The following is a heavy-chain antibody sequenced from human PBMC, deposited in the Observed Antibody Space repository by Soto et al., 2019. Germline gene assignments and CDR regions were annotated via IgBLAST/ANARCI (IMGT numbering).Heavy chain of an antibody. D-gene: IGHD6-13*01. CDR2: INPNTGNT. CDR3: ARDTRISAAGTLDY. CDR1: GYTFTGYY. V-gene: IGHV1-2*02. J-gene: IGHJ4*02. Sequence: AAVKVSCKASGYTFTGYYIHCVRQAPGQGLEWMGWINPNTGNTNYAQKFQGRVTMTRNTSISTAYMELSRLRSDDTALYYCARDTRISAAGTLDYWGPGTLVTVSS.